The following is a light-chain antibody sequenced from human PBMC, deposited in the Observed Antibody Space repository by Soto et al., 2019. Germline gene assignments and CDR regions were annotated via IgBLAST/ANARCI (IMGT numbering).Light chain of an antibody. V-gene: IGKV3-11*01. CDR2: GAS. CDR3: EQACRLGS. CDR1: HSVSSN. J-gene: IGKJ1*01. Sequence: GTLSLNQGARATISGRASHSVSSNLAWYQQKPGQAPRLLIYGASNRATGIPDRFSGSGSGTDFTLTFSRLEPEDFAVKYGEQACRLGSFGQGTKL.